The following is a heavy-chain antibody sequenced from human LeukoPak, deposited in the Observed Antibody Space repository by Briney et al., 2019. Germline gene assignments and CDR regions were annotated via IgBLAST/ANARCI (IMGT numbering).Heavy chain of an antibody. CDR3: ARDVGTAMAFDY. Sequence: SVKVSCKASGGTFSSYTISWVRQAPGQGLERMGRIIPILGIANYAQKFQGRVTITADKSTSTAYMELSSLRSEDTAVYYCARDVGTAMAFDYWGQGTLVTVSS. CDR1: GGTFSSYT. V-gene: IGHV1-69*04. D-gene: IGHD5-18*01. CDR2: IIPILGIA. J-gene: IGHJ4*02.